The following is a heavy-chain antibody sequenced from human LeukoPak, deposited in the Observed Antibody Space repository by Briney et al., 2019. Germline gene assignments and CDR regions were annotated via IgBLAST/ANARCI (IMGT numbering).Heavy chain of an antibody. D-gene: IGHD3-10*01. V-gene: IGHV3-53*01. J-gene: IGHJ4*02. CDR1: GFTVSSNY. CDR3: AREVRGPKDY. Sequence: GGSLGLSCAASGFTVSSNYMSWVRQAPGKGLEWVSVIYSGGSTYYADSVKGRFTISRDNSKNTLYLQMNSLRAEDTAVYYCAREVRGPKDYWGQGTLVTVSS. CDR2: IYSGGST.